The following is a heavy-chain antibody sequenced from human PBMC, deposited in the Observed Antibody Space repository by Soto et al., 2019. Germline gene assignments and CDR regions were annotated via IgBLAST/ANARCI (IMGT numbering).Heavy chain of an antibody. J-gene: IGHJ4*02. Sequence: ASVKVSCKASGYTFTSYGISWVRQAPGQGLERMGWISAYNGNTNYAQKLQGRVTMTTDTSTSTAYMELRSLRSDDTAVYYCARVLGQLQQQLAPDYWGQGTLVTVSS. D-gene: IGHD6-13*01. CDR2: ISAYNGNT. V-gene: IGHV1-18*04. CDR3: ARVLGQLQQQLAPDY. CDR1: GYTFTSYG.